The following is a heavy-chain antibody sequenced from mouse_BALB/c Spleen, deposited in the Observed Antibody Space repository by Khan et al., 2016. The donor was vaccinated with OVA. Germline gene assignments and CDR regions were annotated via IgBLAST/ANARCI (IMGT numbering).Heavy chain of an antibody. J-gene: IGHJ3*01. CDR3: TRGGGGSRFAY. Sequence: QVQLQQSGAELVRPGVSVKISCKGSGYTFTDFTMHWVKQSHAKSLEWIGIINTYYGDVTYNQKFKGKATMTVDKSSSTVYMELARLTSEDSAIYDFTRGGGGSRFAYWGQGTLVTVSA. CDR1: GYTFTDFT. V-gene: IGHV1S137*01. CDR2: INTYYGDV.